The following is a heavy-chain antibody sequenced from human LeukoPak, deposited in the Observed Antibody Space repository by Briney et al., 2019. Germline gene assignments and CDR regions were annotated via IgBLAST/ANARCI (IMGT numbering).Heavy chain of an antibody. J-gene: IGHJ6*02. Sequence: ASVKVSCKASGYTFTSYDINWVRQATGQGLEWMGWMNPNSGNTGYAQKFQGRVTMTRNTSISTAYMELSSLKASDTAMYYCARLTPYYYYGMDVWGQGTTVTVSS. CDR3: ARLTPYYYYGMDV. CDR1: GYTFTSYD. V-gene: IGHV1-8*01. CDR2: MNPNSGNT.